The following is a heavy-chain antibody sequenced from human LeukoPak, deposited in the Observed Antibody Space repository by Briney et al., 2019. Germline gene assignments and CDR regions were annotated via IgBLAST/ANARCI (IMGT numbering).Heavy chain of an antibody. CDR1: GFTVSSNY. V-gene: IGHV3-53*01. D-gene: IGHD1-14*01. Sequence: GGSLRLSCAASGFTVSSNYMSWVRQAPGKGLEWVSVIYSGGSTYYADSVKGRFTISRDNSKNTLYLQMNSPRAEDTAVYYCAKAYGNDAFDIWGQGTMVTVSS. J-gene: IGHJ3*02. CDR3: AKAYGNDAFDI. CDR2: IYSGGST.